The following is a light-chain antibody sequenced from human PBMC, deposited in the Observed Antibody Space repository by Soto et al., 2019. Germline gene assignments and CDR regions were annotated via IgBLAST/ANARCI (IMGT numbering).Light chain of an antibody. CDR2: GAS. V-gene: IGKV3-15*01. J-gene: IGKJ4*01. CDR3: QQYNNWPLT. CDR1: QGISTA. Sequence: EIVMTQSPATLSVSPGERATLSCRASQGISTALAWYQQKPGQAPRLLVYGASTGATGLPARFSGSGSGTEFTLTISSLQSEDFAVYYCQQYNNWPLTFGGRTKVEIK.